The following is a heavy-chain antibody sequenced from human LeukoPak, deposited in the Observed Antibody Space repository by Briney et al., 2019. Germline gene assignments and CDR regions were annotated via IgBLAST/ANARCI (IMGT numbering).Heavy chain of an antibody. CDR3: AKSQGGSGSYPFDY. Sequence: GGSLRLSCAPSGFTLDVYPMHWLRQAPGKGLVCVAGISWNSGSIGYAESVKGRFTISRDNAKNYLYLQMNSLRAEDTALYYCAKSQGGSGSYPFDYWGQGTLVTVSS. J-gene: IGHJ4*02. D-gene: IGHD3-10*01. CDR1: GFTLDVYP. V-gene: IGHV3-9*01. CDR2: ISWNSGSI.